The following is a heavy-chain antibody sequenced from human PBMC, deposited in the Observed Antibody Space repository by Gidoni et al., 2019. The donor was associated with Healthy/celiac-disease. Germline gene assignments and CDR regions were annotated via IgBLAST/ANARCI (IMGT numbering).Heavy chain of an antibody. V-gene: IGHV3-23*01. CDR3: AKDWGYCSSTSCYWMGDWFDP. Sequence: EVQLLESGGGLVQPGGSLRLSCAASGFTFRSSPLSWVRPAPGKGLEWVSAISGSGGSTYYADSVKGRFTISRDNSKNTLYLQMNSLRAEDTAVYYCAKDWGYCSSTSCYWMGDWFDPWGQGTLVTVSS. CDR2: ISGSGGST. J-gene: IGHJ5*02. CDR1: GFTFRSSP. D-gene: IGHD2-2*01.